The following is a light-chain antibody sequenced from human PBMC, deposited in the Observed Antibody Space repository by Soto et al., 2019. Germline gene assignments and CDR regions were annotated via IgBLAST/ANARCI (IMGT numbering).Light chain of an antibody. CDR1: QSVSSN. CDR3: QQYGSSPWT. CDR2: GAS. Sequence: ELVLTQSPGTLSLSPGERATVSCRASQSVSSNLAWYQQKPGQAPRLLIYGASTRATGIPDRFSGSGSGTDFTLTISRLEPEDFAVYYCQQYGSSPWTFGQGTKVDIK. V-gene: IGKV3-20*01. J-gene: IGKJ1*01.